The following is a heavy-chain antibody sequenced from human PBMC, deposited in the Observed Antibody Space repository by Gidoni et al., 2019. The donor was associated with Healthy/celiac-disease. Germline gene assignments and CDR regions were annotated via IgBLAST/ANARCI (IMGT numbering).Heavy chain of an antibody. J-gene: IGHJ1*01. CDR1: GFTFSSYS. Sequence: EVQLVESGGGLVKPGGSLRLSCAASGFTFSSYSMNWVRQAPGKGLEWVSSISSSSSYIYYADSVKGRFTISRDNAKNSLYLQMNSLRAEDTAVYYCARDRLGAVAGTEYFQHWGQGTLVTVSS. CDR3: ARDRLGAVAGTEYFQH. V-gene: IGHV3-21*01. D-gene: IGHD6-19*01. CDR2: ISSSSSYI.